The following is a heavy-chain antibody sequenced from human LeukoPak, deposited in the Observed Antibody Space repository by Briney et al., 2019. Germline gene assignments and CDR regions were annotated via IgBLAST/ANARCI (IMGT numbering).Heavy chain of an antibody. CDR1: GYTFTGYY. J-gene: IGHJ3*02. V-gene: IGHV1-2*04. CDR3: ARGKYCSGGSCYSDAFDI. Sequence: ASVKVSCKASGYTFTGYYMHWVRQAPGQGLEWMGWINPNSGGTNYAQKFQGWVTMTRDTSISTTYMELSRLRSDDTAVYYCARGKYCSGGSCYSDAFDIWGQGTMVTVSS. D-gene: IGHD2-15*01. CDR2: INPNSGGT.